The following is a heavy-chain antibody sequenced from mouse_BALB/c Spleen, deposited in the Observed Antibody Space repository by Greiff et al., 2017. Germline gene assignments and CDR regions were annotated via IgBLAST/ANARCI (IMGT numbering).Heavy chain of an antibody. CDR3: ARPGTTVVASFDY. J-gene: IGHJ2*01. CDR1: GFDFSRYW. CDR2: INPDSSTI. V-gene: IGHV4-1*02. D-gene: IGHD1-1*01. Sequence: VQLKESGGGLVQPGGSLKLSCAASGFDFSRYWMSWVRQAPGKGLEWIGEINPDSSTINYTPSLKDKFIISRDNAKNTLYLQMSKVRSEDTALYYCARPGTTVVASFDYWGQGTTLTVSS.